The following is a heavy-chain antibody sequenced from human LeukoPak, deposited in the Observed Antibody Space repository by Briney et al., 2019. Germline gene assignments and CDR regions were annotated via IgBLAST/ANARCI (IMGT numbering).Heavy chain of an antibody. CDR1: GYTFTGYC. V-gene: IGHV1-2*02. D-gene: IGHD2-8*01. J-gene: IGHJ6*03. CDR2: INPNSGGT. Sequence: GASVKVSCKASGYTFTGYCMHWVRQAPGQGLEWMGWINPNSGGTNYAQKFQGRVTMTRDTSISTAYMELSRLRSDDTAVYYCARGAFCTNGVCYTPRMDVWGKGTTVTVSS. CDR3: ARGAFCTNGVCYTPRMDV.